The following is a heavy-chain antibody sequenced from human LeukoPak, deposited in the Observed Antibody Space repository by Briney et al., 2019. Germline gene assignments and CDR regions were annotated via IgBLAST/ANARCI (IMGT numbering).Heavy chain of an antibody. CDR1: GFTFDEYG. Sequence: PGGSLRLSCAASGFTFDEYGMSWVRQAPGKGLVWVARIDNDAYSSVYADSVKGRFTISRDNSKNTMFLQMNRLRDEDTAVYYCARGLRGPDYWGQGTQVTVSS. J-gene: IGHJ4*02. V-gene: IGHV3-74*01. CDR2: IDNDAYSS. CDR3: ARGLRGPDY.